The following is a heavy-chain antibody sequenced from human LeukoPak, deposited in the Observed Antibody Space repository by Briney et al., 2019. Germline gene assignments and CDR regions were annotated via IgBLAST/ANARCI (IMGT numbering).Heavy chain of an antibody. J-gene: IGHJ4*02. Sequence: SGRSLRLSCAASGFTFSSYAMHWVRQAPGKGLEWVAVISYDGSNKYYADSVKGRFTISRDNSKNTLYLQMNSLRAEDTAVYYCARDRWLQCDFDYWGQGTLVTVSS. CDR1: GFTFSSYA. D-gene: IGHD5-24*01. V-gene: IGHV3-30*04. CDR2: ISYDGSNK. CDR3: ARDRWLQCDFDY.